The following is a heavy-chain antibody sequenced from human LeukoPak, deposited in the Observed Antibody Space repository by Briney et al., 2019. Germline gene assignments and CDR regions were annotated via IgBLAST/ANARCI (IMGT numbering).Heavy chain of an antibody. CDR1: GGSISSGSYY. J-gene: IGHJ4*02. CDR3: ARAGYSYGYWIFDY. CDR2: IYTSGST. D-gene: IGHD5-18*01. V-gene: IGHV4-61*02. Sequence: SQTLSLTCTVSGGSISSGSYYWSWIRQPAGKGLEWIGRIYTSGSTNCNPSLKSRVTISVDTSKNQFSLKLSSVTAADTAVYYCARAGYSYGYWIFDYWGQGTLVTVSS.